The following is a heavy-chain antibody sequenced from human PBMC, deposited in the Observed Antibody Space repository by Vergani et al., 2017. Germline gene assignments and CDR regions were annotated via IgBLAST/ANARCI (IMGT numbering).Heavy chain of an antibody. D-gene: IGHD6-13*01. CDR3: ARLQIAARRFNWFDP. CDR2: IYSSGST. J-gene: IGHJ5*02. Sequence: QVQLQESGPGLVKPSQTLSLTCTVSGGSISSGSYYWSWIRQPAGKGLEWIGRIYSSGSTNYNPSLKSRVTISLDTSKNQFSLKLSSVTAADTAVYYCARLQIAARRFNWFDPWGQGTLVTVSS. CDR1: GGSISSGSYY. V-gene: IGHV4-61*02.